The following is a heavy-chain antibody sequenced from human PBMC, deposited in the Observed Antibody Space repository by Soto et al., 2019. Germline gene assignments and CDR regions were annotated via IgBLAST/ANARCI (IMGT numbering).Heavy chain of an antibody. CDR3: ARDHYYDSSGYYSNNWFDP. Sequence: PGGSLRLSCAASGFTFSSYWMHWVRQAPGKGLVWVSRINSDGSSTSYADSVKGRFTISRDNAKSTLYLQMNSLRAEDTAVYYCARDHYYDSSGYYSNNWFDPWGQGTLVTVSS. CDR2: INSDGSST. V-gene: IGHV3-74*01. CDR1: GFTFSSYW. J-gene: IGHJ5*02. D-gene: IGHD3-22*01.